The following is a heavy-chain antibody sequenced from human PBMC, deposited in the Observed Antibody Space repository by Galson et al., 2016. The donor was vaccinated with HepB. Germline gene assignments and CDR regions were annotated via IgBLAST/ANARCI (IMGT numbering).Heavy chain of an antibody. Sequence: SLRLSCAASGFTFSSFDMNWVRQAPGKGLEWVSSISSSSTYKYYADSVKARFTISRDNAKNSLYLQMNSLRAEDTAVYFCARDRGYAYAWGTGMGAWGPGTLVTVSS. V-gene: IGHV3-21*01. CDR3: ARDRGYAYAWGTGMGA. CDR1: GFTFSSFD. D-gene: IGHD3-16*01. CDR2: ISSSSTYK. J-gene: IGHJ4*02.